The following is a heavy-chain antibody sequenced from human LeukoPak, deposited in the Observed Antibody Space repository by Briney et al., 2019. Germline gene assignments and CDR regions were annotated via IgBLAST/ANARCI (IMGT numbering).Heavy chain of an antibody. Sequence: SETLSLTCTVSGGSISSGDYYWSWIRQPPGKGLEWIGYIYYSGSTYYNASLKSRVTISVDTSKNQFSLKLSSVTAANTAVYYCASSDYDFWSGRFDPWGQGTLVTVSS. V-gene: IGHV4-30-4*01. CDR3: ASSDYDFWSGRFDP. CDR1: GGSISSGDYY. J-gene: IGHJ5*02. CDR2: IYYSGST. D-gene: IGHD3-3*01.